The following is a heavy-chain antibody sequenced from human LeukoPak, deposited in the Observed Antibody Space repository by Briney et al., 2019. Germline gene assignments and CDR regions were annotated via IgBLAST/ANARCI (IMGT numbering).Heavy chain of an antibody. CDR2: IYYSGST. V-gene: IGHV4-39*07. CDR1: GGSISSSSYH. Sequence: SETLSLTCTVSGGSISSSSYHWGWIRQPPGKGLEWIGSIYYSGSTYYNPSLKSRVTISVDTSKNQFSLKLSSVTAADTAVYYCARATGWAADLDAFDIWGQGTMVTVSS. CDR3: ARATGWAADLDAFDI. J-gene: IGHJ3*02. D-gene: IGHD6-13*01.